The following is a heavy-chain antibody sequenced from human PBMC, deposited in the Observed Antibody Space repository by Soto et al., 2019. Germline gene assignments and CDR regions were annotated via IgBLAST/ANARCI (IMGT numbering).Heavy chain of an antibody. J-gene: IGHJ6*02. Sequence: QGQLLQSGAEVKKPGSSVKVSCKVSGGAFNNYALNWVRHGPGQGLEWLGGIIPLHNTSNYSLKFLGRVTLTAYISSTTLYMELNRLTSDDTATYYCASWSNWNPLYYDVLDVWGQGTTVTVSS. CDR3: ASWSNWNPLYYDVLDV. CDR1: GGAFNNYA. CDR2: IIPLHNTS. D-gene: IGHD1-20*01. V-gene: IGHV1-69*06.